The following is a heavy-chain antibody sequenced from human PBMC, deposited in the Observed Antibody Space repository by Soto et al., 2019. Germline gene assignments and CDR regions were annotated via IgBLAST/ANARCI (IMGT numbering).Heavy chain of an antibody. CDR3: AKDIVKYTYGACDY. V-gene: IGHV3-30*18. CDR2: ISYDGSNN. J-gene: IGHJ4*02. Sequence: ILSCAASGFTFSSYGMYWVRQAPGKGLEWVAAISYDGSNNYHADSVKGRFTISRDNSKNTLYLQLNSLRTEDTAVYYCAKDIVKYTYGACDYWGPGVLVTVSS. D-gene: IGHD5-18*01. CDR1: GFTFSSYG.